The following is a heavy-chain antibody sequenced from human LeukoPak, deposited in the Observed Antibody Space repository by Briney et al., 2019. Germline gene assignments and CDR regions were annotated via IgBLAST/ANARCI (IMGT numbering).Heavy chain of an antibody. CDR1: GLTFSKSW. Sequence: GGSLRLSCAASGLTFSKSWMNWVRQAPGKGLEWIAIIKSDGSERIYVDSVRGRFTISRDNAKNSLHLQMSSLKVEDTAVYFCASGTGWLIASWGQGTQVIVSS. D-gene: IGHD2-21*01. J-gene: IGHJ4*02. CDR2: IKSDGSER. V-gene: IGHV3-7*01. CDR3: ASGTGWLIAS.